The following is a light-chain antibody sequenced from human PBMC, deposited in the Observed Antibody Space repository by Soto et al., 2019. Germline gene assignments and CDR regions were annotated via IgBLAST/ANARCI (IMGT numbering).Light chain of an antibody. Sequence: QSVLTQPASVSGSPGQSITISCTGTISDVGGYNYVSWYQQHPGKAPKLMIYDVSNRPSGVSNRFSGSKSGNTASLTISGLQAEDEADYYCSSYTSSSSYVFGTGTKV. V-gene: IGLV2-14*01. CDR1: ISDVGGYNY. CDR2: DVS. J-gene: IGLJ1*01. CDR3: SSYTSSSSYV.